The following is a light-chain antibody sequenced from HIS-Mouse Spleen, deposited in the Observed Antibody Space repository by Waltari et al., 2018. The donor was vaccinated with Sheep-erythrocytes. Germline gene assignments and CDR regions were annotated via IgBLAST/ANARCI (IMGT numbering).Light chain of an antibody. CDR3: CSYAGSYTVV. Sequence: QSALTQPRSVSGSPGQSVTISCTGTSMYVGGYNYVSWYQQHPGKAPKLMIYDVSKRPSGVPDRFSGSKSGNTASLTISGLQAEDEADYYCCSYAGSYTVVFGGGTKLTVL. J-gene: IGLJ2*01. CDR1: SMYVGGYNY. V-gene: IGLV2-11*01. CDR2: DVS.